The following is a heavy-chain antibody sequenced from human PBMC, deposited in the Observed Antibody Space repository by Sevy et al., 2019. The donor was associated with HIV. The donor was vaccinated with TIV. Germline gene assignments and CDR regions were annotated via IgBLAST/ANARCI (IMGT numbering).Heavy chain of an antibody. Sequence: ASVKVSCKASGYTFTSYDINWVRQATGQGLEWMGWMNPNSGNTGYAQKFQGRVTMTRNTSISTAYMELSSLRSEDTAVYYCARGVEGVRGVIMGYYYYGMDVWGQGTTVTISS. J-gene: IGHJ6*02. V-gene: IGHV1-8*01. CDR2: MNPNSGNT. D-gene: IGHD3-10*01. CDR1: GYTFTSYD. CDR3: ARGVEGVRGVIMGYYYYGMDV.